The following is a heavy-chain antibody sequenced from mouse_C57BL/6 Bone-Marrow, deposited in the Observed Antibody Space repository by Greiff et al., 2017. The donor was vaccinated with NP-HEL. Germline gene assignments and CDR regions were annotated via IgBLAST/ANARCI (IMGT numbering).Heavy chain of an antibody. CDR1: GFNIKDDY. CDR2: IDPENGDT. D-gene: IGHD1-1*01. CDR3: TTQIYYYGSSYAY. V-gene: IGHV14-4*01. J-gene: IGHJ3*01. Sequence: DVKLQESGAELVRPGASVKLSCTASGFNIKDDYMHWVKQRPEQGLEWIGWIDPENGDTEYASKFQGKATITADTSSNTAYLQLSSLTSEDTAVYYCTTQIYYYGSSYAYWGQGTLVTVSA.